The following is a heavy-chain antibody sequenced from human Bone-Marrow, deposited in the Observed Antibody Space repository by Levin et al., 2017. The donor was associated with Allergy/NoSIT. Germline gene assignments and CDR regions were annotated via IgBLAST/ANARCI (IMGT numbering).Heavy chain of an antibody. J-gene: IGHJ4*02. V-gene: IGHV1-8*01. CDR3: ARGDSSLSPYGDYDERDY. Sequence: ASVKVSCKTSGYTFSSYDISWARQATGQGLEWMGWMNPNNGNTVYAQKFQGRVTMTRNTSISTAYMELSSLRSEDTAVYYCARGDSSLSPYGDYDERDYWGQGTLVTVSS. CDR2: MNPNNGNT. CDR1: GYTFSSYD. D-gene: IGHD4-17*01.